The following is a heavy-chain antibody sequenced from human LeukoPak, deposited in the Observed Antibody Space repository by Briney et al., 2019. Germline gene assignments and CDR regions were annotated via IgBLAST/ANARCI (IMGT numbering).Heavy chain of an antibody. D-gene: IGHD6-19*01. CDR2: IVGSST. Sequence: GGSLRLSCAASGFTVRDYHMSWIRHAPGKGLELVSAIVGSSTHHADSVKGRFTISRDNFKNTLNLQMNSLRAEDSAIYYCPRDEPGSSWFNWGQGTLVTVSS. CDR1: GFTVRDYH. CDR3: PRDEPGSSWFN. V-gene: IGHV3-23*01. J-gene: IGHJ4*02.